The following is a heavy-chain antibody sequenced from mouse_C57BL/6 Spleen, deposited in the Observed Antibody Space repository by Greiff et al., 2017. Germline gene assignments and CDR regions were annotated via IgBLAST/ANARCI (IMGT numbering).Heavy chain of an antibody. D-gene: IGHD2-1*01. CDR3: ARHGDGNLAWFAY. CDR2: ISSGGSYT. Sequence: VQLKESGGDLVKPGGSLKLSCAASGFTFSSYGMSWVRQTPDKRLEWVATISSGGSYTYYPDSVKGRFTISRDNAKNTLYLQMSSLKSEDTAMYYCARHGDGNLAWFAYWGQGTLVTVSA. CDR1: GFTFSSYG. J-gene: IGHJ3*01. V-gene: IGHV5-6*01.